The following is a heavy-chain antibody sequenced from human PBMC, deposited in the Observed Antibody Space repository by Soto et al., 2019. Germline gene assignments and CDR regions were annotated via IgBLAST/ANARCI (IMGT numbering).Heavy chain of an antibody. D-gene: IGHD3-3*01. CDR2: IRSKAYGGTT. J-gene: IGHJ4*02. Sequence: GGSLRLSCTASGFALGDYAMSWVRQAPGKGLEWVGFIRSKAYGGTTEYAASVKGRFTISRDDSKSIAYLQMNSLKTEDTAVYYCTRSVLRFLEWLRYFDYWGQGTLVTVSS. V-gene: IGHV3-49*04. CDR1: GFALGDYA. CDR3: TRSVLRFLEWLRYFDY.